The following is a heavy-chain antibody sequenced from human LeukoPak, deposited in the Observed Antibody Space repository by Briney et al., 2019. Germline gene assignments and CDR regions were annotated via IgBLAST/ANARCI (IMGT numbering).Heavy chain of an antibody. CDR3: VKGHCSSSSCFPNYYYYMDV. V-gene: IGHV3-9*01. D-gene: IGHD2-15*01. CDR1: GFTFDEQA. CDR2: ISWNRGSI. J-gene: IGHJ6*03. Sequence: GGSLRLSCAGAGFTFDEQAMHWVRQAPGKGLEGGSGISWNRGSIAYADSVKGRFTISRDNAKNLLFLQMSSLRAADTALYYCVKGHCSSSSCFPNYYYYMDVWGTGTTVTVSS.